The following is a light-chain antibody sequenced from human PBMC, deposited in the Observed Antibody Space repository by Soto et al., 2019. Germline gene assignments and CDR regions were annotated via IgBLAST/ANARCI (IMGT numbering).Light chain of an antibody. Sequence: QSALTQPPSASGSPGQSITLSCTGTSSDIGGYDYVSWYQRHPGKAPKLIIYDVNNRPSGVSNRFSGSKSGNTASLTISGLQAEDEADYYCTSYASGSSHVVFGGGTQLTVL. CDR1: SSDIGGYDY. CDR2: DVN. J-gene: IGLJ2*01. V-gene: IGLV2-14*01. CDR3: TSYASGSSHVV.